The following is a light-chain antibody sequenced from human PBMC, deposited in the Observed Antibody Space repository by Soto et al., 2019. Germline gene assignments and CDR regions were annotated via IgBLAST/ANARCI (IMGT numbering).Light chain of an antibody. J-gene: IGKJ4*01. V-gene: IGKV3-20*01. CDR1: QSVYSNY. Sequence: EIVLTQSPGTLSLSPGERATLSCRASQSVYSNYLSWYQQKPGQAPRLLISGASSRATGIPDRFSGSGSGTDFTLTISRLEPEDFAVYYCQQYGSTPPLTFGGGTKVEIK. CDR3: QQYGSTPPLT. CDR2: GAS.